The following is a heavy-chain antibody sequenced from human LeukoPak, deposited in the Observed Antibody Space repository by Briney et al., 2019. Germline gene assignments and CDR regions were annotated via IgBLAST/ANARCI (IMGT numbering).Heavy chain of an antibody. D-gene: IGHD5-24*01. CDR2: ISHTAST. CDR1: GGSMSHH. V-gene: IGHV4-59*11. Sequence: SETLSLTCTVSGGSMSHHWSWIRQSPGKGLEWIGYISHTASTNYNPSLKSRVTLSIDTSKSQLSFQLTSVTTADTAVYYCAREKSPERKTWLQLGAFDVWGQGTVVTVSS. J-gene: IGHJ3*01. CDR3: AREKSPERKTWLQLGAFDV.